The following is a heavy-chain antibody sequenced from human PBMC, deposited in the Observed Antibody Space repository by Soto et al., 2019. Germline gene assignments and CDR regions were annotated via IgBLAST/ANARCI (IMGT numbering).Heavy chain of an antibody. Sequence: GGSLRLSCAASGFTFSSYAMSWVRQAPGKGLEWVSGISGSGDSTYYADSVKGRFTISRDNSKNTLYLQMNSLRAEDTAVYYCAKDLKNYYDSSGFHDVFDIWGQGTMVTVSS. J-gene: IGHJ3*02. D-gene: IGHD3-22*01. V-gene: IGHV3-23*01. CDR3: AKDLKNYYDSSGFHDVFDI. CDR2: ISGSGDST. CDR1: GFTFSSYA.